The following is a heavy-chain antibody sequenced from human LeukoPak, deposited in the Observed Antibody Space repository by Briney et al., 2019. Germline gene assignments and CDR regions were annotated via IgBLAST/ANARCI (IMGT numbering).Heavy chain of an antibody. CDR1: GGSISSSSYY. CDR3: ARDHLSGDYEYWYYYGMDV. V-gene: IGHV4-39*07. Sequence: SETLSLTCTVSGGSISSSSYYWGWIRQPPGKGLEWIGSIYYSGSTYYNPSLKSRVTISVDTSKNQFSLKLSSVTAADTAVYYCARDHLSGDYEYWYYYGMDVWGQGTTVTVSS. CDR2: IYYSGST. D-gene: IGHD4-17*01. J-gene: IGHJ6*02.